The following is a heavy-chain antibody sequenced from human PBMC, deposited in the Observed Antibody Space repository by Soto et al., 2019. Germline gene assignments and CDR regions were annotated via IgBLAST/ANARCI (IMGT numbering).Heavy chain of an antibody. V-gene: IGHV1-18*04. J-gene: IGHJ4*02. D-gene: IGHD6-6*01. CDR3: ARDGGIAARGGFDY. Sequence: GASVQVSCQASGYTFPSYVIRWMRQAPVQGLEWMGWISAYNGNTNYAQKLQGRVTMTTDTSTSTAYMELRSLRSDDTAVYYCARDGGIAARGGFDYWGQGTLVTVSS. CDR1: GYTFPSYV. CDR2: ISAYNGNT.